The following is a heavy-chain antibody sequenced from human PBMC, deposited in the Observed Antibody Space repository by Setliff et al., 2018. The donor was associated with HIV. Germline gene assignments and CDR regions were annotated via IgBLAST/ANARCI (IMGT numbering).Heavy chain of an antibody. V-gene: IGHV1-69*13. CDR3: AHMATQWDGFDI. J-gene: IGHJ3*02. CDR1: GETFSSYA. Sequence: SVKVSCKATGETFSSYAINWVRQAPGQGLEWMGVIIPIFATPNYAQTFQGRLTITADQSTTTAYMKLSGLTSKDTAVYFCAHMATQWDGFDIWGQGTMVTV. D-gene: IGHD2-8*01. CDR2: IIPIFATP.